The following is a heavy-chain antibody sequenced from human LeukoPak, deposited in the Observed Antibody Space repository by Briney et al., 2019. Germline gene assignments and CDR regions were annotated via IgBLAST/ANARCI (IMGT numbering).Heavy chain of an antibody. CDR3: ANALGGGNTWYYFDC. V-gene: IGHV3-23*01. CDR2: LSGSGGSP. Sequence: GGSLRLSCAASGFTLSSYAMGWVRQAPGKGLEWVSSLSGSGGSPNYANSVKGRFTISRDNSKNTLYLQMNSLRAEDTAVYYCANALGGGNTWYYFDCWGQGTLVTVSS. J-gene: IGHJ4*02. D-gene: IGHD6-13*01. CDR1: GFTLSSYA.